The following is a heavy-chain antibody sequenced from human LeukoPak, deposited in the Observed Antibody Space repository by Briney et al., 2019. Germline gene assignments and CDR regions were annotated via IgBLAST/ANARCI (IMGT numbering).Heavy chain of an antibody. CDR2: IYYSGST. D-gene: IGHD6-6*01. CDR3: ARLDAGIAARLSWWYYFDY. Sequence: SETLSLTCTVSGGCISSSSYYWGWIRQPPGKGLEWIGSIYYSGSTYYNPSLKSRVTISVDTSKNQFSLKLSSVTAADTAVYYCARLDAGIAARLSWWYYFDYWGQGTLVTVSS. CDR1: GGCISSSSYY. V-gene: IGHV4-39*01. J-gene: IGHJ4*02.